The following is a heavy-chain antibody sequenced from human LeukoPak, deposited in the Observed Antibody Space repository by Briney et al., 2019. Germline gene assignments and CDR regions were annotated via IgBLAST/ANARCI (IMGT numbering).Heavy chain of an antibody. J-gene: IGHJ4*02. CDR2: IYSGGST. D-gene: IGHD4-23*01. Sequence: GGSLRLSCAASGFTVSSNYMSWVRQAPGKGLEWVSVIYSGGSTYYADSVKGRFTISRDNSKNTLYLQMNSLRVEDTAVYYCAAHARGNSFWDYWGQGTLVTVSS. CDR1: GFTVSSNY. V-gene: IGHV3-53*01. CDR3: AAHARGNSFWDY.